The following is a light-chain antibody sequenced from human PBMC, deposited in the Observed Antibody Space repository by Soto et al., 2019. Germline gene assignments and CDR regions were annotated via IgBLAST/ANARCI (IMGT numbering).Light chain of an antibody. CDR1: SSTVGGFNV. CDR3: CSYVGATTYV. Sequence: QSALAQPASVSVSPGQSITISCTGTSSTVGGFNVVSWYQQHPGKAPKVSIYEGIKRPSGVSNRFSGSNSGSTASLTISGLQAEDEADYYCCSYVGATTYVFGTGTKVTVL. CDR2: EGI. J-gene: IGLJ1*01. V-gene: IGLV2-23*01.